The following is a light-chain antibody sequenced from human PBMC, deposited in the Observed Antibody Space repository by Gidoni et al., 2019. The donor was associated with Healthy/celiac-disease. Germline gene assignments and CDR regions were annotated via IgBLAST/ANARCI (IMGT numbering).Light chain of an antibody. CDR2: GAS. CDR1: QSVSSN. V-gene: IGKV3-15*01. J-gene: IGKJ4*01. Sequence: ETELTPSPATLSVSPGERATLSCRASQSVSSNLAWYQQKPGQAPRLLIYGASTRATGIPARFSGSGSGTEFTLTISSLQSEDFAVYYCQQYNNWPLTFGGGTKVEIK. CDR3: QQYNNWPLT.